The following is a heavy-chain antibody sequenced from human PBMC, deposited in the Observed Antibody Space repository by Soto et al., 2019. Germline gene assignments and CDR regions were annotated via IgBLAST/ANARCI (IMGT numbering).Heavy chain of an antibody. D-gene: IGHD3-22*01. J-gene: IGHJ6*02. CDR1: GGTFTNYA. CDR3: ARVEAGAYYQVYYGMDV. V-gene: IGHV1-69*11. Sequence: QVQLVQSGAEVKKPGSSVKVSCKASGGTFTNYAISWVRQAPGQGLECMGGIIPILGTANYAQKFQGRVTITADESTSTVYMKLSSLRSEDTAVYYCARVEAGAYYQVYYGMDVWGQGTTVSVSS. CDR2: IIPILGTA.